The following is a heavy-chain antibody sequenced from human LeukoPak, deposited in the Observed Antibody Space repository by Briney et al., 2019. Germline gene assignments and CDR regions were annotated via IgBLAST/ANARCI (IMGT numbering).Heavy chain of an antibody. CDR3: ARRAHNSTYSP. J-gene: IGHJ5*02. V-gene: IGHV4-39*01. Sequence: SETLSLTCTVSGGSIISNNYYWAWVRQPPGKGLEWIGSIYYSGTTYYSLSLKSRVTISIDTSKNQFSLKLRSVTAADTAVYYCARRAHNSTYSPWGQGTLVTVSS. CDR1: GGSIISNNYY. CDR2: IYYSGTT. D-gene: IGHD6-13*01.